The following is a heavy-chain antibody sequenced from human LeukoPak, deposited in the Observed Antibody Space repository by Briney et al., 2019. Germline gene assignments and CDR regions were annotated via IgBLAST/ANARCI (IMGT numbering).Heavy chain of an antibody. CDR2: IIPIFGTA. D-gene: IGHD3-22*01. CDR3: ARSLYYYDSSGYYAFDAFDI. Sequence: ASVKVSCKASGGTFSSYAISWVRQAPGQGLEWMGGIIPIFGTANYAQKFQGRVTITADESTSTAYMELSSLRSEDTAVYYCARSLYYYDSSGYYAFDAFDIWGQGTMVTVSS. J-gene: IGHJ3*02. V-gene: IGHV1-69*13. CDR1: GGTFSSYA.